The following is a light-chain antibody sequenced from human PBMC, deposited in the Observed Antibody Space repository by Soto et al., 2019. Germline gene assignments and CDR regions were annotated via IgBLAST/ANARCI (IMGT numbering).Light chain of an antibody. CDR1: SSNIGNNY. CDR3: GTWDSSLSAR. V-gene: IGLV1-51*02. J-gene: IGLJ2*01. Sequence: QSVLTQPPSVSAAPGQKATISCSGSSSNIGNNYVSWYQQLPGTAPKLLIYENNKRPSGIPDRFSGSKSGTSATLGITGLQTGDEADYYCGTWDSSLSARFGGGTKVTV. CDR2: ENN.